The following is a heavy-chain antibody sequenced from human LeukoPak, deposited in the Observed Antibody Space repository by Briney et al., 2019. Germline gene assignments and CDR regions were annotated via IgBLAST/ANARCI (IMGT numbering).Heavy chain of an antibody. J-gene: IGHJ3*01. V-gene: IGHV4-59*01. Sequence: SETLSLTCTVSGGSIIGYYWSWIRQPPGRGLEWIGYVHFSGTTSFNPSLKSRVTISVDTSKNQFSLRLSSVTAADTAVYYCAREQYLAYDVFGFWGQGTMVTVSS. CDR2: VHFSGTT. CDR3: AREQYLAYDVFGF. D-gene: IGHD4-11*01. CDR1: GGSIIGYY.